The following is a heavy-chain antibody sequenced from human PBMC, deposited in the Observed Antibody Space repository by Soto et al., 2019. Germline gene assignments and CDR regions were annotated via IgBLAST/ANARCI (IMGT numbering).Heavy chain of an antibody. J-gene: IGHJ4*02. V-gene: IGHV4-59*08. CDR1: GGSISSYY. CDR2: IYYSGST. Sequence: SETLSLTCTVSGGSISSYYWSWIRQPPGKGLEWIGYIYYSGSTNYNPSLKSRVTISVDTSKNQFSLKLSSVTAADTAVYYCARHKHGDYSFDYWGQGTLVTVSS. D-gene: IGHD4-17*01. CDR3: ARHKHGDYSFDY.